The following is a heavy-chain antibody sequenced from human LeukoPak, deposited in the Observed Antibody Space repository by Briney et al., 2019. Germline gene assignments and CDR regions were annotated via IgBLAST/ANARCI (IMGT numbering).Heavy chain of an antibody. CDR1: GYTFTSYD. D-gene: IGHD2-2*01. CDR3: ARDSRYCSSTSCHRGNWFDP. J-gene: IGHJ5*02. CDR2: MNPNSGNT. V-gene: IGHV1-8*01. Sequence: ASVKVSCKASGYTFTSYDINWVRQATGQGLEWMGWMNPNSGNTGYAQKFQGRVTMTRNTSISTAYMELSSLRSEDTAVYYCARDSRYCSSTSCHRGNWFDPWGQGTLVTVSS.